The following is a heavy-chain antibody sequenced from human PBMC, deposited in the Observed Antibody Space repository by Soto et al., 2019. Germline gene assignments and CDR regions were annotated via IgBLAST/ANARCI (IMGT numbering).Heavy chain of an antibody. V-gene: IGHV3-23*01. J-gene: IGHJ4*02. Sequence: HPGGSLRLSCAASGFTFSSYAMSWVRQAPGKGLEWVSAISGSGGSTYYADSVKGRFTISRDNSKNTLYLQMNSLRAEDTAVYYCAKAWKEYYDSSGFTDYYFDYWGQGTLVTVSS. CDR2: ISGSGGST. CDR1: GFTFSSYA. CDR3: AKAWKEYYDSSGFTDYYFDY. D-gene: IGHD3-22*01.